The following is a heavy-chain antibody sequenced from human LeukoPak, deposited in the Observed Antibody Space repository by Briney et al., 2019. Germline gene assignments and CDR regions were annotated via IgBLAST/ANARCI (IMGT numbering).Heavy chain of an antibody. CDR1: GFTFKTYA. D-gene: IGHD6-19*01. CDR3: AKDAQGLVRGGIYFDF. Sequence: PGGSLRLSCAASGFTFKTYAMNWVRQVPGKGPEWVSSMSGSGSSTDYADSVKGRFTISRDNSKNTLYLQMNSLRAEDTALYYCAKDAQGLVRGGIYFDFWGQGSLVTVFS. J-gene: IGHJ4*02. V-gene: IGHV3-23*01. CDR2: MSGSGSST.